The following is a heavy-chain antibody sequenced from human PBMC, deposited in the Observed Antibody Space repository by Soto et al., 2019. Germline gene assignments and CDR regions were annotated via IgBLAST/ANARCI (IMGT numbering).Heavy chain of an antibody. CDR1: GFTFSSYG. D-gene: IGHD3-3*01. V-gene: IGHV3-30*18. J-gene: IGHJ4*02. CDR2: ISYDGSNK. CDR3: AKVGGVVTHYGEFDY. Sequence: QVQLVESGGGVVQPGRSLSLTCAASGFTFSSYGMHWVRQAPGKGLEWVAVISYDGSNKYYADSVKGRFTISRDNSKNTLYLQMNSLRAEDTAVYYCAKVGGVVTHYGEFDYWGQGTLVTVSS.